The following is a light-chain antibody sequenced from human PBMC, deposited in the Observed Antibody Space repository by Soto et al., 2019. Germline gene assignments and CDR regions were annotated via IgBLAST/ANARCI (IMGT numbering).Light chain of an antibody. Sequence: DIQMTQSPSSLSASVGDKVTITCRASQNVASYLNWYQQKLGTAPKVLIYATSTLKTGVPSRFSGSGSGTEFTLTIGSLQPEDSASYYCQYLNSFPLTFGGGTKVDIK. CDR3: QYLNSFPLT. V-gene: IGKV1-9*01. J-gene: IGKJ4*01. CDR2: ATS. CDR1: QNVASY.